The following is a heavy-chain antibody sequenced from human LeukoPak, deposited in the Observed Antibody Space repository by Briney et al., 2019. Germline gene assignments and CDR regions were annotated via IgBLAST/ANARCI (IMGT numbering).Heavy chain of an antibody. J-gene: IGHJ4*02. CDR3: ASEAAAGTLGY. CDR1: GGSISSGGYS. D-gene: IGHD6-13*01. CDR2: IYHSGST. V-gene: IGHV4-30-2*01. Sequence: SETLSLTCAVSGGSISSGGYSWSWIRQPPGKGLEWIGYIYHSGSTYYNPSLKSRVTISVDRPKNQFSLKLSSVTAADTAVYYCASEAAAGTLGYWGQGTLVTVSS.